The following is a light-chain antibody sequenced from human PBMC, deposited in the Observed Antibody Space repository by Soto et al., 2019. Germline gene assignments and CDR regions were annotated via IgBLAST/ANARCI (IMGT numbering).Light chain of an antibody. Sequence: QSVLTQPPSASGTPGQRVTISCSGSNSNIGINAVYWYQQLPGAAPTFLIYSDSQRPSGVPDRFSASKSGTSATLASSGLRSEDEADYYCAAWDDGLRGPVFGGGTKLTVL. CDR3: AAWDDGLRGPV. CDR2: SDS. CDR1: NSNIGINA. V-gene: IGLV1-47*02. J-gene: IGLJ3*02.